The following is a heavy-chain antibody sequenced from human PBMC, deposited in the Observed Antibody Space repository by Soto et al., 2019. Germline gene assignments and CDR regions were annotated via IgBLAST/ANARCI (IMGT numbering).Heavy chain of an antibody. CDR1: GGSLSSGGCY. J-gene: IGHJ6*02. V-gene: IGHV4-31*03. D-gene: IGHD3-16*01. CDR2: IYYSGST. Sequence: PSETLCLTCTVAGGSLSSGGCYWSWIRKHPGKGLEWIGYIYYSGSTYYNPSLKSRVTISVDTSKNQFSLKLSSVTAADTAVYYCARDVSYRSVGMDVWGQGTTVTVSS. CDR3: ARDVSYRSVGMDV.